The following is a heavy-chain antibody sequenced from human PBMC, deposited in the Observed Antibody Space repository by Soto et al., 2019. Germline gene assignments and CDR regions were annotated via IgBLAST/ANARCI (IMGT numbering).Heavy chain of an antibody. Sequence: ASVKVSCKASGGTFSSYAISWVRQAPGQGLEWMGWIIANNGTTNYAQKLQGRVTMTTDKSTSTAYMELRSLRSDDTAVYYCASFKGYSSSWYWFDPWGQGTLVTVSS. CDR2: IIANNGTT. J-gene: IGHJ5*02. CDR3: ASFKGYSSSWYWFDP. V-gene: IGHV1-18*01. CDR1: GGTFSSYA. D-gene: IGHD6-13*01.